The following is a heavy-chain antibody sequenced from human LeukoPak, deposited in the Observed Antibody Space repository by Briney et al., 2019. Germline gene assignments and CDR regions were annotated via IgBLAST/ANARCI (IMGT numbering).Heavy chain of an antibody. D-gene: IGHD2-15*01. CDR1: GFTFSSYA. Sequence: GGSLRLSCAASGFTFSSYAMSWVRQAPGKGLEWASAISGSGGSTYYADSVKGRFTISRDNSKNTLYLQMNSLRAEDTAVYYCARDLCGGSCYTDYYYGMDVWGQGTTVTVSS. CDR2: ISGSGGST. CDR3: ARDLCGGSCYTDYYYGMDV. V-gene: IGHV3-23*01. J-gene: IGHJ6*02.